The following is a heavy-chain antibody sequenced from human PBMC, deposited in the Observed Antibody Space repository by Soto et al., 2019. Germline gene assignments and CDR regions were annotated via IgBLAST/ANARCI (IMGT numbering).Heavy chain of an antibody. CDR3: ARGVYDFWSGHPKGLDY. D-gene: IGHD3-3*01. CDR2: IGSKPNRYVT. V-gene: IGHV3-73*01. CDR1: GFTFSGSA. J-gene: IGHJ4*02. Sequence: GGSLRLSCAASGFTFSGSAIHWVRQASGKGLEWVGRIGSKPNRYVTAYAVSVTGKFTISRDDSRSTAYLQMDSLKTEDTAVYYCARGVYDFWSGHPKGLDYWGQGTVVTVSS.